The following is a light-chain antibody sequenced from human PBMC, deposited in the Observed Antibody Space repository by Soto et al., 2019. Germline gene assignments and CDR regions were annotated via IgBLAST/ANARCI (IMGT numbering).Light chain of an antibody. V-gene: IGKV3-15*01. CDR1: QSVSSN. Sequence: EIVMTQSPATLSVSPAERATLSCRASQSVSSNLAWYQQKPGQAPRLLIYGASTRATGIPARFSGSGSGTEFTLTISSLQSEDFAVYYCQQHNNWPYTFGQGTKLEIK. CDR3: QQHNNWPYT. J-gene: IGKJ2*01. CDR2: GAS.